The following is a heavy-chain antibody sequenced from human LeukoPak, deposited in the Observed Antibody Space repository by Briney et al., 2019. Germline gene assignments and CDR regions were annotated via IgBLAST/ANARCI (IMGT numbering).Heavy chain of an antibody. CDR3: ARDLLALYGSGSFDY. Sequence: WASVKVSCKASGGTFSSYAISWVRQAPGQGLEWMGWINPNSGGTNYAQKFQGRVTMTRDTSISTAYMELSRLRSDDTAVYYCARDLLALYGSGSFDYWGQGTLVTVSS. CDR2: INPNSGGT. D-gene: IGHD3-10*01. J-gene: IGHJ4*02. V-gene: IGHV1-2*02. CDR1: GGTFSSYA.